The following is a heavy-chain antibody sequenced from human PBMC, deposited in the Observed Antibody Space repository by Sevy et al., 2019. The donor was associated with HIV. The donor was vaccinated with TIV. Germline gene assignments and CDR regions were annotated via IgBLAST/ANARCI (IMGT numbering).Heavy chain of an antibody. CDR1: GFTLTTYA. D-gene: IGHD1-26*01. Sequence: GGSLRLSCAASGFTLTTYALHWVRQAPGKGLEWMALISYDGSNKYYAYSVKGRFTISRDISKNTVHLQMNSLRADDTAVYYCARDGTHFDYWGQGTLVTVSS. J-gene: IGHJ4*02. V-gene: IGHV3-30-3*01. CDR2: ISYDGSNK. CDR3: ARDGTHFDY.